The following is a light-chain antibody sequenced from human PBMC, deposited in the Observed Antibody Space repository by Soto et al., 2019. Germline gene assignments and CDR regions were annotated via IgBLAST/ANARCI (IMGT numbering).Light chain of an antibody. Sequence: NFMLTQPHSVSESPGKTVTISCTRSSGSIASNYVQWYQQRPGSAPTTVIYEDNQRPSGVPDRFSGSIDSSSNSASLTLSGLKTEDEADYYCQSYDSSNPYVVFGGGTKVTVL. CDR1: SGSIASNY. V-gene: IGLV6-57*04. CDR3: QSYDSSNPYVV. J-gene: IGLJ2*01. CDR2: EDN.